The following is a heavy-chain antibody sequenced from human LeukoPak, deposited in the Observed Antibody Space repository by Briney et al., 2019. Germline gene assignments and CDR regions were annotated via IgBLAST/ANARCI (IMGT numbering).Heavy chain of an antibody. CDR3: AKDTGHTSALNWFDP. J-gene: IGHJ5*02. D-gene: IGHD6-19*01. Sequence: GGSLRLSCAASGFTFSGYAMTWVRQAPGKGLEWVSAISGSGASTYYVDSVEGRFTISRDNSKYTLYLQMNSLRAEDTAVYYCAKDTGHTSALNWFDPWGQGTLVTVSS. CDR2: ISGSGAST. V-gene: IGHV3-23*01. CDR1: GFTFSGYA.